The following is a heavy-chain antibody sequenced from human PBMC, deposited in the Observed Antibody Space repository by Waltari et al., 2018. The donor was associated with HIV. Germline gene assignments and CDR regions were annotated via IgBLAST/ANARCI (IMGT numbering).Heavy chain of an antibody. V-gene: IGHV3-33*01. CDR3: ARGTGPLSPLDL. J-gene: IGHJ3*01. CDR2: VWFDENNK. CDR1: GFEFNTYN. Sequence: QEKLVESGGAVVQPGGSLRLPCVASGFEFNTYNVHWVRQAPGKGLEWMAVVWFDENNKNYAESLKGRLAISRNNAKKTLYLQMNRLRLDDTAVYYCARGTGPLSPLDLWGQGTSVTVSS.